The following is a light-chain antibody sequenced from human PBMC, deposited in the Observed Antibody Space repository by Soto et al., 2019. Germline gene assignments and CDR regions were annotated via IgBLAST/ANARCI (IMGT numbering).Light chain of an antibody. J-gene: IGLJ1*01. CDR2: EVS. CDR1: SSGVGGYNY. Sequence: QSVLTQPASVSGSPGQSISISCTGTSSGVGGYNYVSWYQQHPGKAPKLMIYEVSNRPSGVSNRFSGSKSGNTASLTISGLQAEDEAEYYCSSYTGTFLYVFGTGTKVTVL. V-gene: IGLV2-14*01. CDR3: SSYTGTFLYV.